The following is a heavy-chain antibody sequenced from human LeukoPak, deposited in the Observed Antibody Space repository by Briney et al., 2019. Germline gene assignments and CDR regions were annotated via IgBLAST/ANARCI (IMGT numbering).Heavy chain of an antibody. V-gene: IGHV4-61*02. D-gene: IGHD1-26*01. CDR3: ARFSGSYPVYYFDY. CDR1: GGSISSGSYY. CDR2: IYTSGST. J-gene: IGHJ4*02. Sequence: PSQTLSLTCTVSGGSISSGSYYWSWIRQPAGKGLEWIGRIYTSGSTNYNPSLKSRVTISVDTSKNQFSLKLSSVTAADTAVYYCARFSGSYPVYYFDYWGQGTLVTVSS.